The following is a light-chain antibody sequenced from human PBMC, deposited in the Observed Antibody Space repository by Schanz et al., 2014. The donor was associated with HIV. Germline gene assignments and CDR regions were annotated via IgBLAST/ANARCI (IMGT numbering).Light chain of an antibody. J-gene: IGLJ3*02. CDR2: ANN. Sequence: QSVLTQPPSASGTPGQRVTISCSGSTSNIGSNHVDWYQQLPGTAPRLLIQANNQRPSGVPDRFSGSTSGTSASLAISGLQSEDEADYYCATWDDSLNGWVFGGGTKLTVL. V-gene: IGLV1-44*01. CDR1: TSNIGSNH. CDR3: ATWDDSLNGWV.